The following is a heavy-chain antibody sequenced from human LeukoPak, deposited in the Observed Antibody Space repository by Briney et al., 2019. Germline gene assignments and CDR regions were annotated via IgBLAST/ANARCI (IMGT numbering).Heavy chain of an antibody. Sequence: KVSCKASGGTFSSYAISWVRQAPGQGLEWMGGIIPIFGTANYAQKFQGRATITADKSTSTAYMELSSLRSEDTAVYYCASPDGLRDYWGQGTLVTVSS. CDR3: ASPDGLRDY. V-gene: IGHV1-69*06. J-gene: IGHJ4*02. CDR2: IIPIFGTA. CDR1: GGTFSSYA.